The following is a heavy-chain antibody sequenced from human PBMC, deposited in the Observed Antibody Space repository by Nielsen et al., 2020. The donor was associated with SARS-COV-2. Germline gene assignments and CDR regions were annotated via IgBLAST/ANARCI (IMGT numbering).Heavy chain of an antibody. CDR1: GFTFNTYA. CDR2: ISASSANI. Sequence: GGSLRLSCAASGFTFNTYAMNWVRQAPGKGLEWVAHISASSANIHYAASVNGRFTVSRDNAKNSLYLQMNNLRDEDTAVYYCASDPSYASSWLHYFDFWGQGTLVTVSS. D-gene: IGHD5-12*01. V-gene: IGHV3-48*02. J-gene: IGHJ4*02. CDR3: ASDPSYASSWLHYFDF.